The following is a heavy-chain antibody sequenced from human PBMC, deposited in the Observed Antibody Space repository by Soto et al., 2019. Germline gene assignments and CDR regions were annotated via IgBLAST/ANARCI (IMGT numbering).Heavy chain of an antibody. CDR1: GGSISSNDYY. D-gene: IGHD3-10*01. Sequence: QVQLQESGPGLVKPSQTLSLTCTVSGGSISSNDYYWSWIRQPPGKGLEWIGYIHYRGYTYYNPSLKRRVSILVETSKKQFSLALSSVTSAGTAVYYCARRAIVRVNLFDYGGRGTLVTVSS. CDR2: IHYRGYT. J-gene: IGHJ4*02. V-gene: IGHV4-30-4*01. CDR3: ARRAIVRVNLFDY.